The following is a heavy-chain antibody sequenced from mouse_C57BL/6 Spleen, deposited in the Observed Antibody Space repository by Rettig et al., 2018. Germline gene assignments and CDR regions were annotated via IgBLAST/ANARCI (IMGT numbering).Heavy chain of an antibody. CDR3: ARLRWFAY. V-gene: IGHV1-59*01. J-gene: IGHJ3*01. D-gene: IGHD1-1*01. Sequence: GLEWIGVIDPSDSYTNYNQKFKGKATLTVDTSSSTAYMQLSSLTSEDSAVYYCARLRWFAYWGQGTLVTVSA. CDR2: IDPSDSYT.